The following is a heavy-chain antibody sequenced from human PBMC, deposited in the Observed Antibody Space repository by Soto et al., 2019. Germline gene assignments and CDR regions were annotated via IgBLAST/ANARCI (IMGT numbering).Heavy chain of an antibody. D-gene: IGHD3-22*01. CDR2: ISSSSSYT. CDR1: GFTFSDYY. Sequence: QVQLVESGGGLVKPGGSLRLSCAASGFTFSDYYMSWIRQAPGKGLEWVSYISSSSSYTNYADSVKGRFTISRDNAKNSLYLQMNSLRAEDTAVYYCARGGYDSSGYYYAGRGYFQHWGQGTLVTVSS. V-gene: IGHV3-11*06. J-gene: IGHJ1*01. CDR3: ARGGYDSSGYYYAGRGYFQH.